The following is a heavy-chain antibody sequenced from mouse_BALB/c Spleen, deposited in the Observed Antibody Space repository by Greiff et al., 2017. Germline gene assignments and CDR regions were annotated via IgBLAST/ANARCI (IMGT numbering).Heavy chain of an antibody. D-gene: IGHD1-1*01. V-gene: IGHV5-6-5*01. CDR1: GFTFSSYA. CDR2: ISSGGST. CDR3: ARGRHYGSSYAMDY. Sequence: EVHLVESGGGLVKPGGSLKLSRAASGFTFSSYAMSWVRQTPEKRLEWVASISSGGSTYYPDSVKGRFTISRDNARNILYLQMSSLRSEDTAMYYCARGRHYGSSYAMDYWGQGTSVTVSS. J-gene: IGHJ4*01.